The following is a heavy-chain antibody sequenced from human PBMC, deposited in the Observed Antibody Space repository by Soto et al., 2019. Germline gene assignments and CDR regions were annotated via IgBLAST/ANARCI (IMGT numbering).Heavy chain of an antibody. CDR2: IYYSGST. J-gene: IGHJ5*02. CDR3: ARGRFLEWLLSGWFDP. D-gene: IGHD3-3*01. V-gene: IGHV4-30-4*01. Sequence: QVQLQESGPGLVKPSQTLSLTCTVSGGSISSGDYYWSWIRQPPGKGLEWIGYIYYSGSTYYNPSLXSXVXIXXDTSKNQFSLKLSSVTAADTAVYYCARGRFLEWLLSGWFDPWGQGTLVTVSS. CDR1: GGSISSGDYY.